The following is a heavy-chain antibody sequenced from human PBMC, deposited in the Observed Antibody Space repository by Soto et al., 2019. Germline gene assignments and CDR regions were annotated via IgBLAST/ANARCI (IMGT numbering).Heavy chain of an antibody. D-gene: IGHD2-8*01. CDR1: AFTFISYW. CDR3: AGMYGTGDFVYFAY. CDR2: IKQDGSEK. Sequence: VPCAAAAFTFISYWMSCIRQAPGKGLEWVANIKQDGSEKYCVDSVKGRFPISRDNAKNSLYLQMHSLRAEDTAVYYCAGMYGTGDFVYFAYWGQGTLVTVSP. J-gene: IGHJ4*02. V-gene: IGHV3-7*05.